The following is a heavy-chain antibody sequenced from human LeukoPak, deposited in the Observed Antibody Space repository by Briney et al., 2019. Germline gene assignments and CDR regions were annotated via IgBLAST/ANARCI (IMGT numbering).Heavy chain of an antibody. J-gene: IGHJ3*02. CDR3: ASFGYSYGVGAFDI. Sequence: SETLSLTYTISGGSISSYYWSWIRQPPGKGLEWIGYIYYSGSTNYNPSLKSRVTISVDTSKNQFSLKLSSVTAADTAVYYCASFGYSYGVGAFDIWGQGTMVTVSS. V-gene: IGHV4-59*01. CDR1: GGSISSYY. D-gene: IGHD5-18*01. CDR2: IYYSGST.